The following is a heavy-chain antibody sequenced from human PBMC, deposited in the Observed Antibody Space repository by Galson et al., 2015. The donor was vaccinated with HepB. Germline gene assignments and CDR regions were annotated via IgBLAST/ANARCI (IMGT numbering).Heavy chain of an antibody. J-gene: IGHJ6*02. CDR2: IIPIFGTA. Sequence: SVKVSCKASGGTFSSYAISWVRQAPGQGLEWMGGIIPIFGTANYAQKFQGRVTITADESTSTAYMELSSLRSEDTAVYYCARAAGGRYYYYYGMDVWGQGTTVTVSS. CDR1: GGTFSSYA. V-gene: IGHV1-69*13. D-gene: IGHD3-16*01. CDR3: ARAAGGRYYYYYGMDV.